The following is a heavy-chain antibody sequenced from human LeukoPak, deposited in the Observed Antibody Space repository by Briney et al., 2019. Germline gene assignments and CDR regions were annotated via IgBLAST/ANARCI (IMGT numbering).Heavy chain of an antibody. Sequence: PSETLSLTCTVSGGSISSYYWSWIRQPPGKGLEWTGYIYYSGSTNYNPSLKSRVTISVDTSKNQFSLKLSSVTAADTAVYYCASQADYYDSSGYYYGDYAFDIWGQGTMVTVSS. CDR3: ASQADYYDSSGYYYGDYAFDI. CDR2: IYYSGST. CDR1: GGSISSYY. V-gene: IGHV4-59*01. J-gene: IGHJ3*02. D-gene: IGHD3-22*01.